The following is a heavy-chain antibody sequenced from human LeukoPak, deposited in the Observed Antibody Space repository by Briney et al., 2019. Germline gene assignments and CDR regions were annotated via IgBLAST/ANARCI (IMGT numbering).Heavy chain of an antibody. D-gene: IGHD5-24*01. CDR1: GFTFRAYW. CDR2: VSRSSSDI. Sequence: GGSLRLSWAASGFTFRAYWMHWGRHAPRKGVEWGSSVSRSSSDIYYADSVKGGFTISRDNALNSLYLQMNSLRAEDTAVYYCAREGRDGYNYVNYWGQGTLVTVSS. CDR3: AREGRDGYNYVNY. V-gene: IGHV3-21*01. J-gene: IGHJ4*02.